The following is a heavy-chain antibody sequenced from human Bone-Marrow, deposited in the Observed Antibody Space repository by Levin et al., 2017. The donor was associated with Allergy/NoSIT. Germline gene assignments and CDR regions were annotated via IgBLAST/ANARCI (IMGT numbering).Heavy chain of an antibody. D-gene: IGHD2/OR15-2a*01. CDR2: VFHTGDT. Sequence: GSLRLSCTVSGASIDSYYWSWVRQPPGKGLEWLGSVFHTGDTYYNPSLESRITISVDTSKNQFSLKLNSVTAADSAIYYFARDDETGFPPDLDHWGQGTLVTVSS. CDR1: GASIDSYY. V-gene: IGHV4-59*01. CDR3: ARDDETGFPPDLDH. J-gene: IGHJ4*02.